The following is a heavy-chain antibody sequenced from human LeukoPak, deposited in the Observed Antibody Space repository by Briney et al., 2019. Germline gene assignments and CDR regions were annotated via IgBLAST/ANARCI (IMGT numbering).Heavy chain of an antibody. Sequence: SQTLSLTCAISGDSVSSKSGAWNWIRQSPSRGLEWLGRTYYRSKRYTDYAVSVKSRISINPDTSKNQFFLQLSSVTPEDTAIYYCARGVHWFDLWGQGTLVTVSS. CDR3: ARGVHWFDL. CDR1: GDSVSSKSGA. J-gene: IGHJ5*02. D-gene: IGHD2-8*01. CDR2: TYYRSKRYT. V-gene: IGHV6-1*01.